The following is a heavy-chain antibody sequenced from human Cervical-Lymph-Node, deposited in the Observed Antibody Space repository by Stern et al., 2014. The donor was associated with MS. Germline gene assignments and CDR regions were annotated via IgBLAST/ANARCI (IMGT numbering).Heavy chain of an antibody. Sequence: MQMGGYGGGVVQPWKSLRLSCAAAGFSFSSHVMYWVRQAPGQGMEWVAVISYDGTNEYYADPVKGRFTISRDNSKNTLFLQMNSLRAEDTAVYYCAKEGAVLVKSYGLDVWGQGTTVTVS. D-gene: IGHD2-21*01. CDR2: ISYDGTNE. CDR3: AKEGAVLVKSYGLDV. J-gene: IGHJ6*02. CDR1: GFSFSSHV. V-gene: IGHV3-30*18.